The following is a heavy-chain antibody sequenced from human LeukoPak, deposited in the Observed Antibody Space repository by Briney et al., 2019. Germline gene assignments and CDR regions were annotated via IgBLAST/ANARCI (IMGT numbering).Heavy chain of an antibody. CDR3: ITYSYGSFDY. J-gene: IGHJ4*02. Sequence: PGGSLRLSCAASGFTFSNAWVRWVRQAPGKGLEWVGRIKSKTDGGTTDYAAPVKGRFTISRDDSKNTVYLQMGSLKTEDTAVYYCITYSYGSFDYWGQGTLVTVSS. CDR2: IKSKTDGGTT. CDR1: GFTFSNAW. V-gene: IGHV3-15*01. D-gene: IGHD5-18*01.